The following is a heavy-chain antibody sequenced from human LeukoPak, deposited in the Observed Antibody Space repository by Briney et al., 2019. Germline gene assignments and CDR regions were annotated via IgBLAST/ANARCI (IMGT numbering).Heavy chain of an antibody. V-gene: IGHV3-23*01. CDR1: GFTSSSYA. Sequence: GGSLRLSCAASGFTSSSYAMSWVRQAPGKGLEWVSALSTSGGSTYYADSVKGRFTISRDNSKNTLYLQMDSLRAEDTGVYYCAKAASPTTRYFDYWGEGTVVSVCS. J-gene: IGHJ4*02. D-gene: IGHD1-26*01. CDR3: AKAASPTTRYFDY. CDR2: LSTSGGST.